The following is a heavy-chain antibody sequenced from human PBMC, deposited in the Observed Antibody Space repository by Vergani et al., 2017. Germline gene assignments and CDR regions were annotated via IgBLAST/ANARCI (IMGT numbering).Heavy chain of an antibody. D-gene: IGHD3-10*01. Sequence: EVQLLESGGGLVQPGGSLRLSCAASGFTFSNAWMSWVRQAPGKGLEWVGRIKSKTDGGTTDYAGPVKGRFTISRDDSKNTLYLQMNSLKTEDTAVYYCTTDPFQFVELLWAPKENYYYDGMDVWGQGTTVTVSS. J-gene: IGHJ6*02. CDR3: TTDPFQFVELLWAPKENYYYDGMDV. CDR2: IKSKTDGGTT. V-gene: IGHV3-15*01. CDR1: GFTFSNAW.